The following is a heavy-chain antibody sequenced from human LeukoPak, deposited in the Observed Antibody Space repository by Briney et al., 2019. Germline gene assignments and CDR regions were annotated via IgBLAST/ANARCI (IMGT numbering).Heavy chain of an antibody. D-gene: IGHD2-15*01. CDR1: GYSFTSYG. V-gene: IGHV1-18*01. CDR3: ARVPSGGPFDY. J-gene: IGHJ4*02. Sequence: ASVKVSCKASGYSFTSYGISWVRQAPGQGLEWTGWTSAYNGNTNYAQRLQGGVTMTTDTSTSTAYMELRSLTSDDTAVYYCARVPSGGPFDYWGQGTLVTVSS. CDR2: TSAYNGNT.